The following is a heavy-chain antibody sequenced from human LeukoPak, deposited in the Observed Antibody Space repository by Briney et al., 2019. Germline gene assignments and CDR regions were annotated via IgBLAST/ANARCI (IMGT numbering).Heavy chain of an antibody. CDR1: GFTFSNYG. J-gene: IGHJ4*02. D-gene: IGHD6-13*01. Sequence: PGGSLRLSCAASGFTFSNYGMHWVRQAPGKGLEWVAFIRHDGSNKYYADSVKGRFTISRDNSKNTLYLQMNSLSADDTAIYYCARAGEGYSSSWYYFDYWGQGTLVTVSS. CDR2: IRHDGSNK. V-gene: IGHV3-30*02. CDR3: ARAGEGYSSSWYYFDY.